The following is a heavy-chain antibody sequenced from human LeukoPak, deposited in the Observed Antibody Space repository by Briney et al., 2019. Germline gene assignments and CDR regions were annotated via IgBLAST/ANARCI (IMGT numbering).Heavy chain of an antibody. CDR1: GGTFSSYA. CDR2: IIPIFGTA. V-gene: IGHV1-69*05. Sequence: GASVKVSCKASGGTFSSYAISWVRQAPGQGLEWMGGIIPIFGTANYAQKFQGRVTVTTDESTSTAYMELSSLRSEDTAVYYCARDRGGVSFYYYYMDVWGKGTTVTVSS. CDR3: ARDRGGVSFYYYYMDV. D-gene: IGHD3-10*01. J-gene: IGHJ6*03.